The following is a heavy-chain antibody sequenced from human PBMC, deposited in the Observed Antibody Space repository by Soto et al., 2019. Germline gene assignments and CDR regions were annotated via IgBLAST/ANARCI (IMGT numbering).Heavy chain of an antibody. CDR3: XXAGYCSSTSCSDAFDI. J-gene: IGHJ3*02. V-gene: IGHV1-3*01. D-gene: IGHD2-2*01. CDR2: INAGNGNT. CDR1: GYTFTNYA. Sequence: QVQFVQSGAELKKPGASVKVSCKASGYTFTNYAXHXXXXXXXXRLEWMGWINAGNGNTKYSQKFQGRVTITRDTXXRXXXXXXXXXXXDXTAVYYCXXAGYCSSTSCSDAFDIWGQGTLVTVSS.